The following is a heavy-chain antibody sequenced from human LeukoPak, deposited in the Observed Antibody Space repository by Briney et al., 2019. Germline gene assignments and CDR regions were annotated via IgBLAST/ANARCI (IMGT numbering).Heavy chain of an antibody. CDR1: GYTFTSYY. Sequence: GASVKVSCKASGYTFTSYYMHWVRQAPGQGLEWMGIINPSGGSTSYAQKFQGRVTMTRDTSTSTVYMELSSLRAEDTAVYYCARDPPVTTPPNDAFDIWGQGTMVTVSS. V-gene: IGHV1-46*01. CDR3: ARDPPVTTPPNDAFDI. D-gene: IGHD4-17*01. CDR2: INPSGGST. J-gene: IGHJ3*02.